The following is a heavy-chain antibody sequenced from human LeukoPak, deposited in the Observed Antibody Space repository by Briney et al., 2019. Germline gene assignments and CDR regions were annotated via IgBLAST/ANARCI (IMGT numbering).Heavy chain of an antibody. J-gene: IGHJ4*02. V-gene: IGHV4-39*01. CDR1: GGSISSSSYY. CDR3: ARVLFSTGWFDY. D-gene: IGHD6-19*01. CDR2: IYYSGST. Sequence: SETLSLTCTVSGGSISSSSYYWGWIRQPPGKGLEWIGSIYYSGSTYYNPSLKSRVTISVDPSKNQFSLKLTSVTAADTAMYYCARVLFSTGWFDYWGQGTLVTVSS.